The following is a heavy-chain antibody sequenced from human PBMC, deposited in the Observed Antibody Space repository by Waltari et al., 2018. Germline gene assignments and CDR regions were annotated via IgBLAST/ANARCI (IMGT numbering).Heavy chain of an antibody. CDR2: IIPILGIA. Sequence: QVQLVQSGAEVKKPGSSVKVSCKASGGTFSSYAISWVRQAPGQGLEWMGGIIPILGIANYAQKFQGRVTITADKSTSTAYMGLSSLRSEDTAVYYCARSGDSSGYYYPFDYWGQGTLVTVSS. CDR3: ARSGDSSGYYYPFDY. V-gene: IGHV1-69*10. CDR1: GGTFSSYA. J-gene: IGHJ4*02. D-gene: IGHD3-22*01.